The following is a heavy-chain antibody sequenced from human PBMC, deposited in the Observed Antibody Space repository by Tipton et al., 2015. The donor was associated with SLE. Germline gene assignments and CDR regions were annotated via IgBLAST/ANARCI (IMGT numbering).Heavy chain of an antibody. V-gene: IGHV4-34*01. Sequence: TLSLTCAVYGGSFSGYYWSWIRQPPGKGLEWIGEINHSGSTNYNPSLKSRVTISVDTSKNQFSLRLSSVTAADTAVYYCASPYCGPNCYGFEYWGQGIRVTVSS. CDR3: ASPYCGPNCYGFEY. CDR2: INHSGST. J-gene: IGHJ4*02. D-gene: IGHD2-21*01. CDR1: GGSFSGYY.